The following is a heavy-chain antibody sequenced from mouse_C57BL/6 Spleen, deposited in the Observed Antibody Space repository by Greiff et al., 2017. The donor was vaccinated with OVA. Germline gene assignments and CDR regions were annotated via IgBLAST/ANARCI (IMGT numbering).Heavy chain of an antibody. CDR3: ARQLLRWYFDD. J-gene: IGHJ1*03. CDR1: GYAFTNYL. CDR2: INPGSGGT. Sequence: VQLQQSGAELVRPGTSVKVSCKASGYAFTNYLIEWVKQRPGQGLEWIGVINPGSGGTNYNEKFKGKATLTADKSSSTAYMQLSSLTSEDSAVDYCARQLLRWYFDDWGKGTTVTVSS. V-gene: IGHV1-54*01. D-gene: IGHD1-1*01.